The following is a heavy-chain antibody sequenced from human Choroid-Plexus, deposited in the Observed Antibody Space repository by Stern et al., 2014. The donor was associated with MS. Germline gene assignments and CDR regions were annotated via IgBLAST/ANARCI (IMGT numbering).Heavy chain of an antibody. J-gene: IGHJ4*02. Sequence: VQLLESGGGVAQPGRPLILSCAASGFTFSNFGMHWVRQAPGKGLEGVELISYDGSDKYYADSVKGRFTIFRDNSKNTLYMHMNSLRAEDTAVYYCAKDRQWSTYFFDYWGQGSLVTVSS. V-gene: IGHV3-30*18. CDR3: AKDRQWSTYFFDY. CDR1: GFTFSNFG. D-gene: IGHD2-15*01. CDR2: ISYDGSDK.